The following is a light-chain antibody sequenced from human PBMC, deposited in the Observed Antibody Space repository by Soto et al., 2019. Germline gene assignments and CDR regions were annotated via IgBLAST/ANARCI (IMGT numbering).Light chain of an antibody. CDR1: QDINKN. CDR3: QQYESLPLT. J-gene: IGKJ5*01. Sequence: DIQMTQSPSSLSASVGDRVTITCQASQDINKNLIWYQQKPGKAPKLLIYDASDLETGVPSRFSGSGSGTGCTFTSSSLQPEDFATYYCQQYESLPLTFGQGTRLEIK. CDR2: DAS. V-gene: IGKV1-33*01.